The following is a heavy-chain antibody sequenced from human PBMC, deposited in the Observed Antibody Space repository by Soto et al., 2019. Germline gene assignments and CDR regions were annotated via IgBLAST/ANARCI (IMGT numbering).Heavy chain of an antibody. V-gene: IGHV4-31*03. J-gene: IGHJ5*02. Sequence: PSETLSLTCTVSGGSISSGGYYWSWIRQLPGKGLEWIGYIYYDGSAYYNPSLNSRVTISLDASKNHFSLKLSSVTAADTAVYYCARAGGSWSPSESWGQGTLVTVSS. CDR3: ARAGGSWSPSES. CDR1: GGSISSGGYY. D-gene: IGHD6-13*01. CDR2: IYYDGSA.